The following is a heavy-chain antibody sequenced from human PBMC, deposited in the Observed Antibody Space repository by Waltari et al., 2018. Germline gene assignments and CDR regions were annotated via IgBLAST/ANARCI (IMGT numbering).Heavy chain of an antibody. V-gene: IGHV4-34*02. J-gene: IGHJ5*02. Sequence: QVQLKQWGAGTLKPSDTLSLTCGVYGGSFSGYHWTWVRQSPGKGLEWIGEINKGGVTNYSPSLKSRVTISVDASKNQFSLFVRSVTAADTAVYYCARGGVPDYYGSGSPYRNWFDPWGQGTLVTVSS. CDR1: GGSFSGYH. CDR2: INKGGVT. CDR3: ARGGVPDYYGSGSPYRNWFDP. D-gene: IGHD3-10*01.